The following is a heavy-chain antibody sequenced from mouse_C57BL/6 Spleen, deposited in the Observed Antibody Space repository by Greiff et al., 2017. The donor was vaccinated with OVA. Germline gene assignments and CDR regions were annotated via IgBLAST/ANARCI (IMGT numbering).Heavy chain of an antibody. CDR3: TRFGSSCEYYFDY. J-gene: IGHJ2*01. CDR2: IDPEDGDT. V-gene: IGHV14-1*01. Sequence: EVQLQESGAELVRPGASVKLSCTASGFNIKDYYMHWVKQRPEQGLEWIGRIDPEDGDTEYAPKFQGKATMTADTSSNTAYLQLSSLTSEDTAVYYCTRFGSSCEYYFDYWGQGTTLTVSS. D-gene: IGHD1-1*01. CDR1: GFNIKDYY.